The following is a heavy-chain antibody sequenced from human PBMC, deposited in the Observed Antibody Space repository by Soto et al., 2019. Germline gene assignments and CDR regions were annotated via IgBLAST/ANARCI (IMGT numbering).Heavy chain of an antibody. CDR3: ARDRLEYTSVYYFDQ. CDR2: IWHGERNK. D-gene: IGHD6-6*01. CDR1: GFSLSTYS. V-gene: IGHV3-33*01. Sequence: QVQLVESGGGVVQPGKSLRLSCAASGFSLSTYSMNWVRQAPGKGLEWVAVIWHGERNKFYADSVKGRFTISRDNSKNTLFLQMDSLRAEDTAVYYCARDRLEYTSVYYFDQWGQGTLVTVSS. J-gene: IGHJ4*02.